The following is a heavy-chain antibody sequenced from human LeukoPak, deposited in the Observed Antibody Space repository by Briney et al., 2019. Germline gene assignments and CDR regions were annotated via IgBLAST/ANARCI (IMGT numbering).Heavy chain of an antibody. D-gene: IGHD3-3*01. J-gene: IGHJ4*02. CDR2: ISSSSSTI. V-gene: IGHV3-48*01. CDR3: AREYYDFWSGYYPCFDY. CDR1: GFTFSSYS. Sequence: PGGSLRLSCAASGFTFSSYSMNWVRQAPGKGLEWVSYISSSSSTIYYADSVKGRFTISRDNAKNSLYLQMNSLRAEDTAVYYCAREYYDFWSGYYPCFDYWGQGTLVTVSS.